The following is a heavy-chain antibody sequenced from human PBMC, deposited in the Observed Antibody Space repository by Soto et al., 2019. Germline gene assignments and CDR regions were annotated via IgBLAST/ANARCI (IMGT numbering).Heavy chain of an antibody. J-gene: IGHJ4*01. V-gene: IGHV3-23*01. D-gene: IGHD3-22*01. CDR1: GFTXSSYA. CDR2: ISGSGAST. Sequence: XGSLRLSCAASGFTXSSYAMSWVRQAPGKGLEWVSSISGSGASTYYADSVKGRFAISRDDSKNMVYLQMNSLKTEDTGIYYCTTDSYSTMIVVRFDYWGHGTLVTVSS. CDR3: TTDSYSTMIVVRFDY.